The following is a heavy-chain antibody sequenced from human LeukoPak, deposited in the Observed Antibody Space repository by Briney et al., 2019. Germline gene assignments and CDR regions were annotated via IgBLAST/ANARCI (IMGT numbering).Heavy chain of an antibody. J-gene: IGHJ4*02. CDR2: IKQDGSEK. V-gene: IGHV3-7*01. Sequence: GGSLRLSCAASGFTFSSYWMSWVRQAPGKGLEWVANIKQDGSEKYYVDSVKGRFTISRDNAKNSLYLQMNSLRAEDTAIYYCARGSDGWSIDYWGQGTLVTVSS. CDR1: GFTFSSYW. D-gene: IGHD5-24*01. CDR3: ARGSDGWSIDY.